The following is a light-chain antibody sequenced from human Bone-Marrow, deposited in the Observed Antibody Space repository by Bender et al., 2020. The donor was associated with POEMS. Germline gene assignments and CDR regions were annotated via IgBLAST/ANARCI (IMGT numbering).Light chain of an antibody. Sequence: QSALTQPRSVSGSPGQSVTISCTGTSSDVGGYNYVSWFQHHPGKAPQLIIYDVTKRPSGVPDRFSGSKSGNTASLTISGLQAEDETDFYCCSYSGSSYVFGTGTRVTV. CDR2: DVT. J-gene: IGLJ1*01. V-gene: IGLV2-11*01. CDR1: SSDVGGYNY. CDR3: CSYSGSSYV.